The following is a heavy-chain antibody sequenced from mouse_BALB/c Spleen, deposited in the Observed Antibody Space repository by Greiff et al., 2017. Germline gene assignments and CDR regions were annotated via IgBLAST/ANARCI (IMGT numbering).Heavy chain of an antibody. V-gene: IGHV1-63*01. Sequence: QVQLKESGAELVRPGPSVKISCKASGYAFTNYWLGWVKQRPGHGLEWIGDIYPGSGNTYYNEKFKGKATLTADKSSSTAYMQLSSLTSEDSAVYFCAKNYDGDYLAWFAYWGQGTLVTVSA. CDR2: IYPGSGNT. J-gene: IGHJ3*01. CDR1: GYAFTNYW. D-gene: IGHD2-3*01. CDR3: AKNYDGDYLAWFAY.